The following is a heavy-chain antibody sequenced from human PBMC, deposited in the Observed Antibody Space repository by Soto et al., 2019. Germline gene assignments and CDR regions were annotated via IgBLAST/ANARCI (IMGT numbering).Heavy chain of an antibody. D-gene: IGHD5-18*01. Sequence: ESGGGLVQPGRSLRLSCAASGFTFDDYAMHWVRQAPGKGLEWVSGISWNSGSIGYADSVKGRFTISRDNAKNSLYLQMNSLRTEDTALYYCAKAVGSYGTFDYWGQGTLVTVSS. CDR1: GFTFDDYA. V-gene: IGHV3-9*01. CDR2: ISWNSGSI. J-gene: IGHJ4*02. CDR3: AKAVGSYGTFDY.